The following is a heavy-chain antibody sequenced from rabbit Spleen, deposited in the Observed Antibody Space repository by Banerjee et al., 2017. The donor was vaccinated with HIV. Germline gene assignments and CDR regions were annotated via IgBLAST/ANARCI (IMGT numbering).Heavy chain of an antibody. CDR2: LYISGGST. CDR3: ARDVDTIYFRFSL. D-gene: IGHD1-1*01. J-gene: IGHJ4*01. V-gene: IGHV1S45*01. Sequence: EDSGGGLVQPEGALTLTCTASGLEFSSSYWLCWVRQAPGKGLEWIACLYISGGSTYYAKWAKGRFTISETASTTVTLQMTSLTAADTAAYFCARDVDTIYFRFSLWGPGTLVTVS. CDR1: GLEFSSSYW.